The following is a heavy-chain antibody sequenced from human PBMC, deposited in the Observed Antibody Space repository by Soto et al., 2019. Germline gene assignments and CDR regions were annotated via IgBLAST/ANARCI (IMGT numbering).Heavy chain of an antibody. CDR3: ARAGRSTFGGVLPTQ. D-gene: IGHD3-16*01. J-gene: IGHJ4*02. CDR1: GFTVSSNY. V-gene: IGHV3-53*04. Sequence: GGSLRLSCAASGFTVSSNYMSWVRQAPGKGLEWVSVIYSGGSTYYADSVKGRFTISRHNSKNTLYLQMNSLRAEDTAVYYCARAGRSTFGGVLPTQWGQGTLVIVSS. CDR2: IYSGGST.